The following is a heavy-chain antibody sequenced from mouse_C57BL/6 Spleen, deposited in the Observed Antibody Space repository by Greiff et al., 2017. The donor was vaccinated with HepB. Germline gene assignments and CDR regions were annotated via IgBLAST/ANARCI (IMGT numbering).Heavy chain of an antibody. CDR1: GFTFSSYD. J-gene: IGHJ4*01. Sequence: EVQVVESGGDLVKPGGSLKLSCAASGFTFSSYDMSWVRQTPDKRLEWVATISSCGSYTYYPDSVKGRFTISRDNAKNTQYLQMSSLKSEDTAMYYCASHDAFYAMDYWGQGTSVTVSS. CDR3: ASHDAFYAMDY. V-gene: IGHV5-6*01. CDR2: ISSCGSYT. D-gene: IGHD2-3*01.